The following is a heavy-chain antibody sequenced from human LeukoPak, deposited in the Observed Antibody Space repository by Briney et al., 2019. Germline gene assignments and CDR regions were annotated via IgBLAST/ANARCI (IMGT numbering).Heavy chain of an antibody. Sequence: APVKVSCKASGYTFTGCYMHWVRQAPGQGLEWMGWINPNSGGTNYAQKFQGRVTMTRDTSISTAYMELSSLRSEDTAVYYCARASYYYGSGSYYHKFDYWGQGTLVTVSS. D-gene: IGHD3-10*01. CDR2: INPNSGGT. J-gene: IGHJ4*02. V-gene: IGHV1-2*02. CDR1: GYTFTGCY. CDR3: ARASYYYGSGSYYHKFDY.